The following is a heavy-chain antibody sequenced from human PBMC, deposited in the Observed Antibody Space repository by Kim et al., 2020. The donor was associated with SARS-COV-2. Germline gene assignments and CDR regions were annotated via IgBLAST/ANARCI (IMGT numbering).Heavy chain of an antibody. Sequence: SETLSLTCGVSSGSISSSNYYWGWIRQPPGKGLEWIGSMYSSGSTNYNPSLKSRVTISADTSKNQFSLKLSSVTAADTAVYYCARYSSSYNYYGMDVRG. CDR2: MYSSGST. J-gene: IGHJ6*02. CDR1: SGSISSSNYY. CDR3: ARYSSSYNYYGMDV. V-gene: IGHV4-39*01. D-gene: IGHD6-13*01.